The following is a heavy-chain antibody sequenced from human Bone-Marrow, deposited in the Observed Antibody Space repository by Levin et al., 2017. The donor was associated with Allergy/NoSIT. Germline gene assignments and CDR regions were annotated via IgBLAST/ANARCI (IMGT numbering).Heavy chain of an antibody. V-gene: IGHV3-30-3*01. CDR3: ARGFPQGYCSGGNCSPFDY. Sequence: GESLKISCAASGFTFSSYGLHWVRQAPGKGLEWVAVISYDGSNKYYADSAKGRINISRDKSKNTLYLRLNSLRAEDTAVYYCARGFPQGYCSGGNCSPFDYWGQGTLVTVSS. CDR2: ISYDGSNK. J-gene: IGHJ4*02. CDR1: GFTFSSYG. D-gene: IGHD2-15*01.